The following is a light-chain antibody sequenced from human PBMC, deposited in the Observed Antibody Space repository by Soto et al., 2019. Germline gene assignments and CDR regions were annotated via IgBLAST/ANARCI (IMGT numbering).Light chain of an antibody. Sequence: DIQMTQSPSSLSASVGDRVTITCRASQDISNYLAWYQQKPGKVPWLLIYAAYTLKSGGPSRFSGGGSGTDFTLTISSLQTEDIATYYCQKHNGTPRTFGQGTTVEIK. CDR2: AAY. J-gene: IGKJ1*01. CDR3: QKHNGTPRT. V-gene: IGKV1-27*01. CDR1: QDISNY.